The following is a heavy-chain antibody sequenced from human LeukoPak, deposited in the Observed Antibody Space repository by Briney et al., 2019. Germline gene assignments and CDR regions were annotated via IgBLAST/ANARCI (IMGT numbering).Heavy chain of an antibody. D-gene: IGHD3-22*01. V-gene: IGHV1-69*04. CDR2: IIPILGIA. Sequence: SVKVSCKASGGTFSSYTISWVRQAPGQGLEWMGRIIPILGIANYAQKFQGRVTITADKSTSTAYMELSSLRSEDTAVYYCAREGSRYYDSSGYQVEYFQHWGQGTLVTVSS. CDR1: GGTFSSYT. J-gene: IGHJ1*01. CDR3: AREGSRYYDSSGYQVEYFQH.